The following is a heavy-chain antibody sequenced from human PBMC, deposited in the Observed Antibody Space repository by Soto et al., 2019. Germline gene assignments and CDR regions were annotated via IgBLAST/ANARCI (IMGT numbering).Heavy chain of an antibody. Sequence: QVHLVQSGAEVKKPGASVKVSCKGSGYGFTTYGITWVRQAPGQGLEWMAWISAHNGNTNYAQKLQGRVTVTRDTSTSTAYMDLSSLRSDDTAVYYCARGRYGDYWGQGALVTVSS. J-gene: IGHJ4*02. V-gene: IGHV1-18*01. CDR1: GYGFTTYG. CDR3: ARGRYGDY. CDR2: ISAHNGNT. D-gene: IGHD1-1*01.